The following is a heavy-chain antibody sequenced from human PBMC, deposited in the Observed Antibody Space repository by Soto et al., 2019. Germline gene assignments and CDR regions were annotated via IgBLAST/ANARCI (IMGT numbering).Heavy chain of an antibody. CDR2: IIPIFGTA. CDR3: AREPRGYSGYAQDY. D-gene: IGHD5-12*01. Sequence: ASVKVSCKASGGTFSSYAISWVRQAPGQGLEWMGGIIPIFGTANYAQKFQGRVTITADESTSTAYMELSSLRSEDTAVYYCAREPRGYSGYAQDYWGQGTLVTVSS. V-gene: IGHV1-69*13. J-gene: IGHJ4*02. CDR1: GGTFSSYA.